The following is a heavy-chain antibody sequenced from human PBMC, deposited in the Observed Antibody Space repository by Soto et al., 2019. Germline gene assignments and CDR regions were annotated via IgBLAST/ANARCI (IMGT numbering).Heavy chain of an antibody. V-gene: IGHV4-4*02. Sequence: SETLSLTCAVSGGSISTNDWWTWVRHPPVKGLEWIGDIHHTGSTTNYSPSLQSRVTVSIDKSKNEFSLKLSSVTAADTAIDYCARDDREHTKSPAPDHWGQGTLVTVSS. CDR2: IHHTGSTT. CDR1: GGSISTNDW. CDR3: ARDDREHTKSPAPDH. J-gene: IGHJ4*02. D-gene: IGHD1-26*01.